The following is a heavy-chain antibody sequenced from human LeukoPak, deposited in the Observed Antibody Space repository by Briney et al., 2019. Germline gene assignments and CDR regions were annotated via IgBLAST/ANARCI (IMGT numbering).Heavy chain of an antibody. CDR2: IYYSGST. V-gene: IGHV4-59*01. CDR3: ARDNVLTGYFHDFDI. D-gene: IGHD3-9*01. CDR1: GGSLSCYY. Sequence: SETLSLTCSVSGGSLSCYYWSWIRQPPGKGLEWIGYIYYSGSTYYNPSLKSRVTISVDTFKNQFSLKLTSVTAADTAVYYCARDNVLTGYFHDFDIWGQGTMVTVSS. J-gene: IGHJ3*02.